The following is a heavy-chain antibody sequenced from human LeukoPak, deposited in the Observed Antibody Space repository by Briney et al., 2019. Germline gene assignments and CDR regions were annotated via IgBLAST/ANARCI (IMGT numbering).Heavy chain of an antibody. V-gene: IGHV1-69*04. CDR1: GGTFSSYA. D-gene: IGHD5-18*01. CDR2: IIPILGIA. Sequence: SVKVSCKASGGTFSSYAISWVRQAPGQGLEWMGRIIPILGIANYAQKLQGRVTMTTDTSTSTAYMELRSLRSDDTAVYYCARGDVDTAMAIDYWGQGTLVTVSS. J-gene: IGHJ4*02. CDR3: ARGDVDTAMAIDY.